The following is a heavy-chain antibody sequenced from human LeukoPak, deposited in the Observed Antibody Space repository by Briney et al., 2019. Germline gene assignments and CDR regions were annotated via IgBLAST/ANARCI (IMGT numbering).Heavy chain of an antibody. D-gene: IGHD3-10*01. Sequence: ASVKVSCKASGYTFTSYDINWVRQATGQGLEWMGWMHPNSGNTGYAQKFQGRVTMTRNTSISTAYMELSSLRSEDTAVYYCARARAYYYGSGRPYYFDYWGQGTLVTVSS. CDR1: GYTFTSYD. V-gene: IGHV1-8*01. CDR2: MHPNSGNT. CDR3: ARARAYYYGSGRPYYFDY. J-gene: IGHJ4*02.